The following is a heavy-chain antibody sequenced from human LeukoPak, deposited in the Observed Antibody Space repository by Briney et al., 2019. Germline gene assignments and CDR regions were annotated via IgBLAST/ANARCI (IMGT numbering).Heavy chain of an antibody. J-gene: IGHJ4*02. V-gene: IGHV3-23*01. CDR1: GFTFSSCA. CDR3: AKGDEYSSSSEFDY. Sequence: GGALRLSCATSGFTFSSCAMSWVRQAPGKGLEWVSAISGSGGSTYYADSVKGRFTISRDNSKNTLYLQMNSLRAEDTAVYYCAKGDEYSSSSEFDYWGQGTLVTVSS. CDR2: ISGSGGST. D-gene: IGHD6-6*01.